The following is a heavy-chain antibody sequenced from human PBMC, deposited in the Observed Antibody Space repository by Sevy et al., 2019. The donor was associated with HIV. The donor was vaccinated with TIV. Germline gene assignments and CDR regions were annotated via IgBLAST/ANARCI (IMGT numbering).Heavy chain of an antibody. CDR3: ARFRDYYYDSSGYPNWYFDL. D-gene: IGHD3-22*01. V-gene: IGHV4-59*01. CDR1: GGSISSYY. CDR2: IYYSGST. J-gene: IGHJ2*01. Sequence: SETLSLTCTVSGGSISSYYWSWIRQPPGKGLEWIGYIYYSGSTNYNPSLKSRVTISVDTSKNQFSLKLSSVTAADTAMYYCARFRDYYYDSSGYPNWYFDLWGRGTLVTVSS.